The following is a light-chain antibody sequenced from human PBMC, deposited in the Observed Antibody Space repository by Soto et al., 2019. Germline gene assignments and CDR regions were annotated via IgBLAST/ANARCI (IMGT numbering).Light chain of an antibody. J-gene: IGLJ1*01. CDR1: SSDVGGYNY. V-gene: IGLV2-14*01. Sequence: QSALTQPASVSGSPGQSITISCTGTSSDVGGYNYVSWYQQHPGKAPKLVIFEVNNRPSGVSNRFSGSKSGNTASLTISGLQAEDEADYHCSSYRGGSALGVFGTGTKVTVL. CDR3: SSYRGGSALGV. CDR2: EVN.